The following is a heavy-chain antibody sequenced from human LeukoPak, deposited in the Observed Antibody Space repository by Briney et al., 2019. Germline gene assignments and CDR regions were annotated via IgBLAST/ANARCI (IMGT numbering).Heavy chain of an antibody. Sequence: GGSLRLSCAASGFTFSSYSMNWVRQAPGKGLEWVSSISSSSSYIYYADSVKGRFTISRDNAKNSLYLQRDSLRAEDTAVYYCARDWGYCSGGSCYGMDVWGQGTTVTVSS. D-gene: IGHD2-15*01. J-gene: IGHJ6*02. V-gene: IGHV3-21*01. CDR3: ARDWGYCSGGSCYGMDV. CDR2: ISSSSSYI. CDR1: GFTFSSYS.